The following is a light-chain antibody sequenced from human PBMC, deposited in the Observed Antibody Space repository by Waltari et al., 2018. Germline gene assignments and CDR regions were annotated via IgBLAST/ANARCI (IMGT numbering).Light chain of an antibody. CDR2: CAS. CDR3: QHYLRLPVT. J-gene: IGKJ1*01. Sequence: EIVLPQSPGTLSLSVGERATVSCRASESVSRALAWYQQKPGQAPRLPIYCASARATGIPYRFSCSGSGTDFSLTISRLEPDDFAVYYCQHYLRLPVTFGQGTTVEI. CDR1: ESVSRA. V-gene: IGKV3-20*01.